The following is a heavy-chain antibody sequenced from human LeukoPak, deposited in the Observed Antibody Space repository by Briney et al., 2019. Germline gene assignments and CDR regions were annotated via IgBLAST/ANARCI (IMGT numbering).Heavy chain of an antibody. CDR3: ARGSLGYCSGGSCYGMSYYYGMDV. J-gene: IGHJ6*04. D-gene: IGHD2-15*01. Sequence: SETLSLTCAVYGGSFSGYYWSWIRQPPGKGLEWIGEINHGGSTNYNPSLKSRVTISVDTSKNQFSLKLSSVTAADTAVYYCARGSLGYCSGGSCYGMSYYYGMDVWGKGTTVTVSS. CDR2: INHGGST. V-gene: IGHV4-34*01. CDR1: GGSFSGYY.